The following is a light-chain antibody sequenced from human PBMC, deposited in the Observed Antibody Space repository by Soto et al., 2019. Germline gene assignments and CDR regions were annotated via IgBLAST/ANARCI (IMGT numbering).Light chain of an antibody. V-gene: IGLV3-21*02. Sequence: SYELTQPPSVSVAPGQTASIPCGGDNIGSHSVHWYQQRPGQAPVLVAYEDNVRPSEIPERVSGSNSGTTATLTISWVEAGDEADYYCQVWDISSDHVVFGGGTKLTVL. CDR1: NIGSHS. CDR2: EDN. J-gene: IGLJ2*01. CDR3: QVWDISSDHVV.